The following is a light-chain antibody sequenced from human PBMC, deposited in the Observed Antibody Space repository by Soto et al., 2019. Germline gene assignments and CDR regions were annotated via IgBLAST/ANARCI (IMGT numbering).Light chain of an antibody. CDR3: QQYGRSPP. CDR2: GAS. V-gene: IGKV3-20*01. J-gene: IGKJ4*01. CDR1: QSVSSGY. Sequence: EIVLTQSPGTLSLSPGERATLSCRASQSVSSGYLAWYQQKPGQAPRLLIYGASSRATGIPDRFSGSGSGTDFTLTISRLEPEDFAVCYCQQYGRSPPFGGGTKVAIK.